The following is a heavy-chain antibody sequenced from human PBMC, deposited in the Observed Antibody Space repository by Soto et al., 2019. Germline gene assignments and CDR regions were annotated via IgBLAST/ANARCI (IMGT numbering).Heavy chain of an antibody. J-gene: IGHJ6*02. Sequence: SVKVSCKASGGTFSSYAISWVRQAPGQGLEWMGGIIPIFGTANYAQKFQGRVTITADKSTSIAYMELSSLRSEDTAVYYCARDGQTYYDFRSGSPDSNYYYYGMDVWGQGTTGTVS. D-gene: IGHD3-3*01. CDR2: IIPIFGTA. CDR3: ARDGQTYYDFRSGSPDSNYYYYGMDV. CDR1: GGTFSSYA. V-gene: IGHV1-69*06.